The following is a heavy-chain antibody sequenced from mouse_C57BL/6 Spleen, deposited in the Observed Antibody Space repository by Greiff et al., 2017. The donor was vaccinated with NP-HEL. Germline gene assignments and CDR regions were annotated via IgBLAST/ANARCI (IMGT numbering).Heavy chain of an antibody. J-gene: IGHJ3*01. CDR3: TRRTAWFAY. CDR2: IHPNSGST. CDR1: GYTFTSYW. V-gene: IGHV1-64*01. Sequence: QVQLQQPGAELVKPGASVKLSCKASGYTFTSYWMHWVKQRPGQGLEWIGMIHPNSGSTNYNEKFKSMATMTVDKSSSTAYMNISSLTSENSAVYYCTRRTAWFAYWGQGTLVTVSA.